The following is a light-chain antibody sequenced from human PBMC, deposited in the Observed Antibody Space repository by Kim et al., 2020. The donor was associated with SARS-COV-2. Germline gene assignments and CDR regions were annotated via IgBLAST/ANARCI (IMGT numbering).Light chain of an antibody. J-gene: IGKJ4*01. V-gene: IGKV3-11*01. CDR3: QQRRDWPPLT. Sequence: LSPGERATLSCRASQSVDNYLVWYQQKPGQPPRLLIYDASNRATGIPARFSGSGSGTDFTLTISSLQPEDFAVYYCQQRRDWPPLTFGGGTRVEI. CDR2: DAS. CDR1: QSVDNY.